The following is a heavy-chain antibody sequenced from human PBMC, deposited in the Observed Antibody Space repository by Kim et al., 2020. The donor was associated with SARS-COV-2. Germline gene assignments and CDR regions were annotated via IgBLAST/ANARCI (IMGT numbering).Heavy chain of an antibody. CDR3: AKDAPTERLEDDAFDN. V-gene: IGHV3-23*01. J-gene: IGHJ3*02. CDR2: ISGSGGST. D-gene: IGHD5-12*01. CDR1: GFTFSSYA. Sequence: GGSLRLSCAASGFTFSSYAMSWVRQAPGKGLEWVSAISGSGGSTYYADSVKGRFTISRDNSKNTLYLQMNSLRAEDTAVYYCAKDAPTERLEDDAFDNWGQGTMVTVSS.